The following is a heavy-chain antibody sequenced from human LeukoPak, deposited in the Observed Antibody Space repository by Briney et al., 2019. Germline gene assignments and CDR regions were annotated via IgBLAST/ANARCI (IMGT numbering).Heavy chain of an antibody. V-gene: IGHV1-2*02. Sequence: ASVKVSCKASGYTFTGYYMHWVRQAPGQGLEWMGRINPNSGGTNYAQKYQGRVTMTRDTSISTAYMELSSLRSDDTAVYYCARPWERLRLDAFDIWGQGTMVTVSS. J-gene: IGHJ3*02. CDR2: INPNSGGT. CDR3: ARPWERLRLDAFDI. CDR1: GYTFTGYY. D-gene: IGHD1-26*01.